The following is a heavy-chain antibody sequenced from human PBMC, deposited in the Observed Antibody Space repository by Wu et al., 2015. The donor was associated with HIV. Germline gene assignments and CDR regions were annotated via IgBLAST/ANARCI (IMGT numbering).Heavy chain of an antibody. D-gene: IGHD3-22*01. CDR2: ISVYNGNT. J-gene: IGHJ5*02. Sequence: QVQLVQSGAEVKKPGASVKVSCKASGYTFIMSGVSWLRQAPGQGLEWVGWISVYNGNTNFAQKFQGRLTMTTDTSTSTAYMELRSLRSDDTAVYFCTRDFWDYYDSSDEATSWFDPWGQGTLVTVSS. V-gene: IGHV1-18*01. CDR3: TRDFWDYYDSSDEATSWFDP. CDR1: GYTFIMSG.